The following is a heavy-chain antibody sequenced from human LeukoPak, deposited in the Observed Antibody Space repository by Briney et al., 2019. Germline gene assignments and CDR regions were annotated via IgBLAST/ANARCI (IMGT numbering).Heavy chain of an antibody. CDR3: ARDPRSLWFGESIFDY. J-gene: IGHJ4*02. D-gene: IGHD3-10*01. Sequence: SQTLSLTCAISGDSVSSNSAAWNWIKQSPSRGLEWLGRTYYRTKWYNDYAVSVKSRITINPDTSKNQFSLQLNSVTPEDTAVYYRARDPRSLWFGESIFDYWGQGTLVTVSS. CDR1: GDSVSSNSAA. CDR2: TYYRTKWYN. V-gene: IGHV6-1*01.